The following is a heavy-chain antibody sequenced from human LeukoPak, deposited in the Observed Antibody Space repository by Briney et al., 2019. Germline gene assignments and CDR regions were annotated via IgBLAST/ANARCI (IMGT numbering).Heavy chain of an antibody. Sequence: SQTLSLTSTVSGGSISSGDYYWSWIRQPPGKGLEWIGYIYYSGSTYYNPSLKSRVTISVDTSKNQFSLKLSSVTAADTAVYYCARDYYDSSGYYPGAFDIWGQGTMVTVSS. CDR3: ARDYYDSSGYYPGAFDI. V-gene: IGHV4-30-4*01. J-gene: IGHJ3*02. CDR2: IYYSGST. CDR1: GGSISSGDYY. D-gene: IGHD3-22*01.